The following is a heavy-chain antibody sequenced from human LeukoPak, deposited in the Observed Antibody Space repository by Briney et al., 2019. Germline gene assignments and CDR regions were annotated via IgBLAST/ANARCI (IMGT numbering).Heavy chain of an antibody. Sequence: GRSLRLSCAASGFTFSSYAMHWVRQAPGKGLEWVAVISYDGSNKYYADSVKGRFTISRDNSKNTLYLQMNSLRAEDTAVYYCARDLGYCGGDCYYYYYYGMDVWGQGTTVTASS. CDR2: ISYDGSNK. J-gene: IGHJ6*02. V-gene: IGHV3-30-3*01. CDR3: ARDLGYCGGDCYYYYYYGMDV. D-gene: IGHD2-21*02. CDR1: GFTFSSYA.